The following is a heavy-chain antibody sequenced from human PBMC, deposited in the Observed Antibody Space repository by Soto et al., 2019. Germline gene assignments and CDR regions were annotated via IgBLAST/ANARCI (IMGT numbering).Heavy chain of an antibody. CDR3: AREIFY. D-gene: IGHD2-15*01. Sequence: GGALRLSCAASELTFTNAWISWVRQPPGKGLEWVGRIKSEIDGGTTDYAAPVKGRFTISRDNAKNTLYLQMNSLRAEDTAVYYCAREIFYWGQGTLVTVSS. V-gene: IGHV3-15*05. CDR2: IKSEIDGGTT. CDR1: ELTFTNAW. J-gene: IGHJ4*02.